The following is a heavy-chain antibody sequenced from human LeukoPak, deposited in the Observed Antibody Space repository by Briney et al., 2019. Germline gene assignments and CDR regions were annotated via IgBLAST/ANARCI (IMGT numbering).Heavy chain of an antibody. Sequence: PSETLSLTCTVSGGSISSYYWSWIRQPPGKGLEWIGHIYYSGSTNYNPSLKSRVTISVDTSKNQFSLKLSSVTAADTAVYYCASGIDSSSSRTFFDYWGQGTLVTVSS. V-gene: IGHV4-59*01. CDR1: GGSISSYY. J-gene: IGHJ4*02. CDR2: IYYSGST. CDR3: ASGIDSSSSRTFFDY. D-gene: IGHD6-6*01.